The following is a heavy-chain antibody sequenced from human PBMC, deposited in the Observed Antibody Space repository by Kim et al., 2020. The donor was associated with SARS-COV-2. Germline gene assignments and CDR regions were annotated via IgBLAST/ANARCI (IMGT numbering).Heavy chain of an antibody. Sequence: GGGPSSAQKFQGGVTMTRDTSTSTVYMELSSLRAEDTAVYYCARGGDYFDYWGQGTLVTVSS. V-gene: IGHV1-46*01. J-gene: IGHJ4*02. CDR2: GGGP. D-gene: IGHD3-10*01. CDR3: ARGGDYFDY.